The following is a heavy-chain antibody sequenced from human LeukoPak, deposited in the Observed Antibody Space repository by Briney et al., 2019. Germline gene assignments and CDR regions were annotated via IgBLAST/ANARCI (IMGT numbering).Heavy chain of an antibody. CDR1: GFTFSDAW. J-gene: IGHJ4*02. CDR2: IKRKSDGGTT. V-gene: IGHV3-15*01. Sequence: GGSLRLSCAASGFTFSDAWMNWVRQAPGKGLEWVGRIKRKSDGGTTDYAAPVKGRFTISRDDSKNTLYLQMNSLKTEDTAVYYCAKKTTNSWYVIDYWGQGTLVTVSS. D-gene: IGHD6-13*01. CDR3: AKKTTNSWYVIDY.